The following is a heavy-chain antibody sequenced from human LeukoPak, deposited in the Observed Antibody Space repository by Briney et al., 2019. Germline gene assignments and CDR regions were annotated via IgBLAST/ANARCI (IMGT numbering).Heavy chain of an antibody. CDR1: GFTFSSYG. CDR2: IWYDGSNK. CDR3: ARGLRYGTVPYFDY. D-gene: IGHD6-13*01. J-gene: IGHJ4*02. V-gene: IGHV3-33*01. Sequence: GRSLRLSCAASGFTFSSYGMHWVRQAPGKGLEWVAVIWYDGSNKYYADSVKGRFTISRDNSKNTPYLQMNSLRAEDTAVYYCARGLRYGTVPYFDYWGQGTLVTVSS.